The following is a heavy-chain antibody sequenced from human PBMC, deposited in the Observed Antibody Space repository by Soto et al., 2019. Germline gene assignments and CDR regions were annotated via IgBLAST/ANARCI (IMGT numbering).Heavy chain of an antibody. Sequence: SQTLSLTCAISGDSVSSHSAAWNWIRQSPSRGLEWLGRTYYRSKWYNDYAVSVKSRITINPDTSKNQFSLQLNSVTPEDTAVYYCARGGGYSYELTGYYYYGMDVWGQGTTVTVSS. CDR1: GDSVSSHSAA. J-gene: IGHJ6*02. CDR2: TYYRSKWYN. D-gene: IGHD5-18*01. CDR3: ARGGGYSYELTGYYYYGMDV. V-gene: IGHV6-1*01.